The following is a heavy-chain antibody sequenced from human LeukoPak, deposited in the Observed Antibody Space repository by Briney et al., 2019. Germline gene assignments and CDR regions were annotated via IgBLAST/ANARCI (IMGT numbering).Heavy chain of an antibody. D-gene: IGHD3-3*01. V-gene: IGHV3-30*04. CDR3: ANGCLECPRPPFDY. J-gene: IGHJ4*02. CDR2: IRYDGSNK. CDR1: GFTFSSYA. Sequence: PGTSLRLSCAASGFTFSSYAIHWVRQAPGKGLEWVAFIRYDGSNKYYADSVKGRFTISRDNSKNTLYLQMNSLRAEDTAVYYCANGCLECPRPPFDYWGQGTLVTVSS.